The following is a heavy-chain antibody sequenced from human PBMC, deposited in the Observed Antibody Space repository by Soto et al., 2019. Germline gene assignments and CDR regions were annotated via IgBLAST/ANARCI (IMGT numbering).Heavy chain of an antibody. V-gene: IGHV3-21*01. Sequence: VQLVESGGGLVKPGGSLRLSCAASGFTFSSYSMNWVRQAPGKGLEWVSSISSSSSYIYYADSVKGRFTISRDNAKNSLYLQMNSLRAEDTAVYYCARGGDGYSSSWFDYWGQGTLVTVSS. CDR1: GFTFSSYS. J-gene: IGHJ5*01. D-gene: IGHD6-13*01. CDR3: ARGGDGYSSSWFDY. CDR2: ISSSSSYI.